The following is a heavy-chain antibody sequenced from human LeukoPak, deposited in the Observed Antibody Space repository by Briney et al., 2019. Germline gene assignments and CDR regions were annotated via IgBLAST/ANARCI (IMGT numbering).Heavy chain of an antibody. V-gene: IGHV1-2*06. CDR3: ARAYYYDGSPYTLDY. Sequence: ASVKVSCKASGYTFIGHYMHWVRQAPGQGLGWMGRINPNSGGTNSAQEFQGRVTMTRDTSINTAYMELSRLRSDDTAVYYCARAYYYDGSPYTLDYWGQGTLVTVSS. CDR2: INPNSGGT. J-gene: IGHJ4*02. D-gene: IGHD3-22*01. CDR1: GYTFIGHY.